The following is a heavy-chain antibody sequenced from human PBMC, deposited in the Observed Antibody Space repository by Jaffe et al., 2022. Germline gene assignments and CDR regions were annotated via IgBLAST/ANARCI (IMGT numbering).Heavy chain of an antibody. Sequence: QVQLVQSGAEVKKPGSSVKVSCKASGDTFSSYAISWVRQAPGQGLEWMGGIIPIFGTAKYAQKFQGRVTITTDESTSTAYMELSSLRSEDTAVYYCAKGAGWGCSSASCYGWFDTWGHGTLVTVSS. CDR3: AKGAGWGCSSASCYGWFDT. CDR2: IIPIFGTA. CDR1: GDTFSSYA. J-gene: IGHJ5*01. D-gene: IGHD2-2*01. V-gene: IGHV1-69*05.